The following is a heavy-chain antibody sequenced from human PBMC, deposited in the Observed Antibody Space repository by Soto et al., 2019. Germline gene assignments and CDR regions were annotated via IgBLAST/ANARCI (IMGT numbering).Heavy chain of an antibody. J-gene: IGHJ5*02. Sequence: SETLSLTCTVSGGSISSYYWSWIRQPPGKGLEWIGYIYYSGGTNYNPSLKSRVTISVDTSKNQFSLKLSSVTAADTAVYYCAGAVDYDFWSGYPNRFDPWGQGTLVTVSS. CDR2: IYYSGGT. D-gene: IGHD3-3*01. CDR3: AGAVDYDFWSGYPNRFDP. V-gene: IGHV4-59*01. CDR1: GGSISSYY.